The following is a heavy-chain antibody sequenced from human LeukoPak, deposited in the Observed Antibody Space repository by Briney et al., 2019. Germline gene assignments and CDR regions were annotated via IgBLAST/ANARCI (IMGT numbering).Heavy chain of an antibody. J-gene: IGHJ4*02. CDR3: ARVGYYESSGYYEY. D-gene: IGHD3-22*01. CDR2: INPNSGGT. Sequence: ASVKVSCKASGYTLTDYYMHWVRQAPGQGLEWMGRINPNSGGTNYAQKFQGRVTVARDTSISTVYMELSRLRSDDTAVYYCARVGYYESSGYYEYWGQGTLVTVSS. V-gene: IGHV1-2*06. CDR1: GYTLTDYY.